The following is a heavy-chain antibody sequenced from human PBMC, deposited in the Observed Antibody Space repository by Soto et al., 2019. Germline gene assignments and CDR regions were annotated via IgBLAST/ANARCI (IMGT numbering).Heavy chain of an antibody. V-gene: IGHV6-1*01. Sequence: SQTLSLTCAISWDSVSSNRAAWNWIRQSPSRGLEWLGRTYYRSKWYNDYAVSVESRITINPDPSQNQFSLQLNSVTPEDTAIYYCARGLNYYASGSPSSGMDVGGHGTKVTVSS. CDR2: TYYRSKWYN. CDR3: ARGLNYYASGSPSSGMDV. D-gene: IGHD3-10*01. CDR1: WDSVSSNRAA. J-gene: IGHJ6*02.